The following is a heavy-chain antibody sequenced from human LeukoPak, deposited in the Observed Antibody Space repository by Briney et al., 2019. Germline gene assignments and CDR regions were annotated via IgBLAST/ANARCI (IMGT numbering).Heavy chain of an antibody. V-gene: IGHV3-66*02. Sequence: PGGSLRPSCAASGFTVSSNYMSWVRQAPGKGLEWVSVIYSGGSTYYADSVKGRFTISRDNSKNTLYLQMNSLRAEDTAVYYCARVGSDILTVYQPLYYYYYMDVWGKGTMVTVSS. CDR1: GFTVSSNY. D-gene: IGHD3-9*01. J-gene: IGHJ6*03. CDR3: ARVGSDILTVYQPLYYYYYMDV. CDR2: IYSGGST.